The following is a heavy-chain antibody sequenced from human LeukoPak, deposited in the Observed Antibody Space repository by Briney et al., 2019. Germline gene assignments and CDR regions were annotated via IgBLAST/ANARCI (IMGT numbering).Heavy chain of an antibody. V-gene: IGHV3-23*01. CDR1: GFTFSSYA. J-gene: IGHJ4*02. CDR3: ARPVGTTVSVDY. CDR2: ISGSGGNT. D-gene: IGHD1-26*01. Sequence: PGGSLRLSCAASGFTFSSYAMSWVRQAPGKGLEWVSGISGSGGNTYYADSVKGRFTISRDNSNNTLYLQMNSLRAEDTAVYYCARPVGTTVSVDYWGQGTLVTVSS.